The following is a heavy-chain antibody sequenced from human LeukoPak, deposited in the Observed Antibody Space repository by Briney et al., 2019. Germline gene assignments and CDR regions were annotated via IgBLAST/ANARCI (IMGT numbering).Heavy chain of an antibody. CDR2: ISSSSSTI. CDR3: ARDKSNKGHDC. CDR1: GFTFSSYS. Sequence: GGSLRLSCAASGFTFSSYSMNWVRQAPGKGLEWVSYISSSSSTIYYAGSVKGRFTISRDNAKNSLYLQMNSLRAEDTAVYYCARDKSNKGHDCWGQGTLVTVSS. J-gene: IGHJ4*02. V-gene: IGHV3-48*04.